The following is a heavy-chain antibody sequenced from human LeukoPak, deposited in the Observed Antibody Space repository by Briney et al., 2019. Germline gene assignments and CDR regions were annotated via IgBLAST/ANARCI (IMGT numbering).Heavy chain of an antibody. CDR1: GYTFTSYD. CDR2: MNPNSGNT. J-gene: IGHJ5*02. V-gene: IGHV1-8*03. D-gene: IGHD3-10*01. CDR3: ARGGALWFGEFSFDP. Sequence: ASVKVSCKASGYTFTSYDINWVRQATGQGPEWMGWMNPNSGNTGYAQKFQGRVTITRNTSISTAYMELSSLRSEDTAVYYCARGGALWFGEFSFDPWGQGTLVTVSS.